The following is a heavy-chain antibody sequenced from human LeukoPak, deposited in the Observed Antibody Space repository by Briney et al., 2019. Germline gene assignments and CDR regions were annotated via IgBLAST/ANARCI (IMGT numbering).Heavy chain of an antibody. J-gene: IGHJ4*02. Sequence: GRSLRLSCAASGFTFSSYAMHWVRQAPGKGLEWVAVILYDGSNKYYADSVKGRLTISRDNSKNTLYLQMNSLRAEDTAVYYCARSSGYYLDFDYWGQGTLVTVSS. CDR2: ILYDGSNK. CDR3: ARSSGYYLDFDY. D-gene: IGHD3-22*01. CDR1: GFTFSSYA. V-gene: IGHV3-30-3*01.